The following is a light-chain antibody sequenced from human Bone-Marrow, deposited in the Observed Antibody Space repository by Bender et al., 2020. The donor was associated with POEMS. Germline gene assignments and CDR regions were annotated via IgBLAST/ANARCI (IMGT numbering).Light chain of an antibody. CDR1: RSDIGTYHL. J-gene: IGLJ3*02. Sequence: QSALTQPASVSGSPGQSITISCTGTRSDIGTYHLVSWYQQYQGKAPRLIIYEASERPSGVSSRFPGSKSGNTASLAISDIQSEDEGDYYCSSWDDSLSGWVFGGGTKLTVL. CDR3: SSWDDSLSGWV. CDR2: EAS. V-gene: IGLV2-23*01.